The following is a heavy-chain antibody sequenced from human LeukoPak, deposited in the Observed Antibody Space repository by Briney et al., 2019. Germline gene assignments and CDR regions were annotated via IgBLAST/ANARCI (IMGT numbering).Heavy chain of an antibody. V-gene: IGHV3-7*01. J-gene: IGHJ4*02. CDR1: GFTFSSYW. CDR2: IKQDGSEK. Sequence: GGSLRLSCAASGFTFSSYWTSWVRQAPGKGLEWVANIKQDGSEKYHVASVKGRFTISRDNAKNSLYLQMNSLRAEDTAVYYCARAPGGYYYDSSGYYFSAPYYFDYWGQGTLVTVSS. CDR3: ARAPGGYYYDSSGYYFSAPYYFDY. D-gene: IGHD3-22*01.